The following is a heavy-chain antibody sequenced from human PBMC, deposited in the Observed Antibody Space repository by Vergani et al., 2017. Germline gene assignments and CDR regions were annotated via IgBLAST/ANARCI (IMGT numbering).Heavy chain of an antibody. CDR2: IHTNGVI. D-gene: IGHD3-22*01. V-gene: IGHV4-61*02. CDR3: ARVGGYYDSSGYYYAAGSFDY. Sequence: QVQLQESGPGLVKPSQTLSLTCTVSGGSFNSGSYYWSWLRQPAGKRLEWIGRIHTNGVIHYNPSLNSRATISVDTSKNQFSLKLSSVTAADTAVYYCARVGGYYDSSGYYYAAGSFDYWGQGTLVTVSS. J-gene: IGHJ4*02. CDR1: GGSFNSGSYY.